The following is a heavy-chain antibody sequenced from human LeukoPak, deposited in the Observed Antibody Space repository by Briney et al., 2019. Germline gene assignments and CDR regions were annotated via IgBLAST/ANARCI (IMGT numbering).Heavy chain of an antibody. CDR2: TSSNGGST. D-gene: IGHD5-24*01. Sequence: PGGSLRLSCSASGFTFSSYAMHWVRQAPGKGLEYVSATSSNGGSTYYADSVKGRFTISRDNSKNTLYLQMSSLRAEDTAVYYCARGDGYGMDYWGQGTRVTASS. V-gene: IGHV3-64D*09. J-gene: IGHJ4*02. CDR3: ARGDGYGMDY. CDR1: GFTFSSYA.